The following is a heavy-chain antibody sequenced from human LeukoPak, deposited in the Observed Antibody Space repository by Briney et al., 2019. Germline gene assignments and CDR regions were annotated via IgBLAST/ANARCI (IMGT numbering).Heavy chain of an antibody. CDR1: GGTFSSYA. Sequence: SVKVSCKASGGTFSSYAISWVRQAPGQGLEWMGGIIPIFGTANYAQKFQGRVTITADESTSTAYMELSSLRSEDTAVYYCARSIAAAGRYYYYYMDVWCKGTTVAVSS. CDR2: IIPIFGTA. D-gene: IGHD6-13*01. J-gene: IGHJ6*03. V-gene: IGHV1-69*13. CDR3: ARSIAAAGRYYYYYMDV.